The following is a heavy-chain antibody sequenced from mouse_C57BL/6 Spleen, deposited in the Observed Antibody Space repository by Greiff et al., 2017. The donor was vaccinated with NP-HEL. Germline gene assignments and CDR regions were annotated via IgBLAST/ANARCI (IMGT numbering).Heavy chain of an antibody. CDR1: GFNIKDYY. CDR2: IDPEDGET. D-gene: IGHD1-1*01. J-gene: IGHJ1*03. Sequence: EVQLQQSGAELVKPGASVKLSCTASGFNIKDYYMHWVKQRTEQGLEWIGRIDPEDGETKYAPQFQGKATITADTSSNTAYLQLSSLTSEDTAVYYCARSYGSSPWYFDVGGTGTTVTVSS. V-gene: IGHV14-2*01. CDR3: ARSYGSSPWYFDV.